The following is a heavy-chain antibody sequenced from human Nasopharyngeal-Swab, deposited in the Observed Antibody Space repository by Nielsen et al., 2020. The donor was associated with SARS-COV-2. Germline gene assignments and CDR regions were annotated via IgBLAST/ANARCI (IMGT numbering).Heavy chain of an antibody. CDR3: AKGYSSGWFPYEY. J-gene: IGHJ4*02. CDR1: GVSGFTFSNYA. Sequence: GGSLRLSCAASGVSGFTFSNYAMNWVRQAPGKGLEWVSGIRGSGGTIYYVDSVKGRFTISRDNSRNSLYLHMSNLRAEDTAIYYCAKGYSSGWFPYEYWGQGTLVTVSS. D-gene: IGHD6-19*01. CDR2: IRGSGGTI. V-gene: IGHV3-23*01.